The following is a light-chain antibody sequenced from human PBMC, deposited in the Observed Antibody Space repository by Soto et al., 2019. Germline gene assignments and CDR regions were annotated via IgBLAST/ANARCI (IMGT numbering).Light chain of an antibody. J-gene: IGLJ2*01. CDR1: SSDVGVYNH. V-gene: IGLV2-14*03. CDR3: SAYRRSSTVV. CDR2: DVS. Sequence: QSALTQPASVSGSPAQSITISCTGTSSDVGVYNHVSWYQQHPGKAPKLLIYDVSNRPSGISNRFSGSKSGNTASLTISGLQAEDEADYYCSAYRRSSTVVFGGGTKLTVL.